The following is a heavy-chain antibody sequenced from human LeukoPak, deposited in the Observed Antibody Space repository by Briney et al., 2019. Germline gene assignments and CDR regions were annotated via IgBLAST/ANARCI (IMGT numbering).Heavy chain of an antibody. CDR3: ARGFAEEGTTTGAFDI. CDR2: INLNSGGT. D-gene: IGHD1-7*01. CDR1: GYTFTGYY. J-gene: IGHJ3*02. Sequence: GASVKVSCKASGYTFTGYYMHWVRQAPGQGLEWMGWINLNSGGTNYAQKFQGRVTMTRDTSISTAYMELRRLGSDDTAVYYCARGFAEEGTTTGAFDIWGHGTMVTVSS. V-gene: IGHV1-2*02.